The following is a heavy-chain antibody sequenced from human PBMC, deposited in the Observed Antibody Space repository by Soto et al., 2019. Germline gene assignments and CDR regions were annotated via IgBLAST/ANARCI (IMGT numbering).Heavy chain of an antibody. J-gene: IGHJ4*02. CDR1: GGTFSPYT. V-gene: IGHV1-69*08. Sequence: QVQLVQSGAEVKKPGSSVKVSCKASGGTFSPYTINWVRQAPGQGLEWMGRIIPFHGVTNYAQKFQARVTITAYKSTSTAYMELSGLRFEDTAMYYCTRDWEITVSTWSFGGFWGRGKLVNVYS. CDR2: IIPFHGVT. D-gene: IGHD3-10*01. CDR3: TRDWEITVSTWSFGGF.